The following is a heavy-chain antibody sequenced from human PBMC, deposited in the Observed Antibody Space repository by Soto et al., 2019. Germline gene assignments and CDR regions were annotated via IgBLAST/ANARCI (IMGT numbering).Heavy chain of an antibody. Sequence: GGSLRLSCAASGFTFSSYAMHWVRQAPGKGLEWVAVISNDGSNKYYAESVKGRFTISRDNSKNKLYLQMNSLRAEDTAVYYCARETIFGVVFDYWGQGTLVTVSS. CDR3: ARETIFGVVFDY. CDR2: ISNDGSNK. CDR1: GFTFSSYA. V-gene: IGHV3-30-3*01. J-gene: IGHJ4*02. D-gene: IGHD3-3*01.